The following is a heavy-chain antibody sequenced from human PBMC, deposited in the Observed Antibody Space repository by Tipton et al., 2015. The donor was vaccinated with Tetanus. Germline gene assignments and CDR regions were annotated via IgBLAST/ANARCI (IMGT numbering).Heavy chain of an antibody. CDR2: IYYSGST. V-gene: IGHV4-31*03. Sequence: TLSLTCTVSGGSISSGGYYRSWIRQHPGKGLEWIGYIYYSGSTYYNPSLKSRVTISVDTSKNQFSLKLSSVTAADTAVYFCARVEDLWSFVIDYWGPGTHVTVSS. CDR3: ARVEDLWSFVIDY. CDR1: GGSISSGGYY. J-gene: IGHJ4*02. D-gene: IGHD2-21*01.